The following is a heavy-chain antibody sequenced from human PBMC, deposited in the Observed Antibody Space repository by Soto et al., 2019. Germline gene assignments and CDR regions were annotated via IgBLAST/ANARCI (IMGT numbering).Heavy chain of an antibody. CDR3: ASQVLWFGESTYAY. CDR2: IYYSGST. D-gene: IGHD3-10*01. Sequence: QVQLQESGPGLVKPSETLSLTCTVSGGSISSYYWSWIRQPPGTGLEWIGYIYYSGSTNYNPSLKSRVTISVDTSKNQFSLKLSSVTAADTAVYYCASQVLWFGESTYAYWGQGTLVTVSS. V-gene: IGHV4-59*01. CDR1: GGSISSYY. J-gene: IGHJ4*02.